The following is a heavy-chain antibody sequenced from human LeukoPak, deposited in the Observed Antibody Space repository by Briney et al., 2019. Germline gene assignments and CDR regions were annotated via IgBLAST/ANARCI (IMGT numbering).Heavy chain of an antibody. D-gene: IGHD6-13*01. J-gene: IGHJ4*02. CDR1: GLTFSSYW. CDR3: ATGQQLGY. CDR2: IKQDGSDK. Sequence: GGSLRLSCVASGLTFSSYWMSWVRQAPGRGLEWVANIKQDGSDKYYVDSVMGRFTISRDNAKKSLYLQMNSLRAEDTAVYYCATGQQLGYWGQGTLVTVSS. V-gene: IGHV3-7*01.